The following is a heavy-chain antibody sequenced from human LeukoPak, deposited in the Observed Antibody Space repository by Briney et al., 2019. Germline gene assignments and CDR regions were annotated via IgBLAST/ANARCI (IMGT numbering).Heavy chain of an antibody. Sequence: PSETLSLTCTVSGYSISSGYYWGWIRQPPGKGLEWIGSIYHSGSTYYNPSLKSRVTISVDTSKNQFSLKLSSVTAADTAVYYCARVDWDVDTAMTPCWFDPWGQGTLVTVSS. CDR1: GYSISSGYY. J-gene: IGHJ5*02. CDR3: ARVDWDVDTAMTPCWFDP. V-gene: IGHV4-38-2*02. CDR2: IYHSGST. D-gene: IGHD5-18*01.